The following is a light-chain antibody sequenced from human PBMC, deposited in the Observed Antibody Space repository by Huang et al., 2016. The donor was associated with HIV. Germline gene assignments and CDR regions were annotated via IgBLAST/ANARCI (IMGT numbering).Light chain of an antibody. CDR1: QSVDSSY. CDR2: GAS. Sequence: EIVLTQSPGTLSLSPGERATLSCRASQSVDSSYLAWYQQKPGQAPRLLIDGASSRATGIPDRFSCSGSGTDFTLTISRLEPEDFAVYYCQQYGSSRTFGQGTKVEIK. V-gene: IGKV3-20*01. J-gene: IGKJ1*01. CDR3: QQYGSSRT.